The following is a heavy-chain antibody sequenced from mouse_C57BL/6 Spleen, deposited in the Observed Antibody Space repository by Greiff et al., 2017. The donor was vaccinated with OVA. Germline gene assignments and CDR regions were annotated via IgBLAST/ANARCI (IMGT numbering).Heavy chain of an antibody. CDR3: TREEGYYGSRDYYAMDY. V-gene: IGHV1-5*01. Sequence: EVQLQQSGTVLARPGASVKMSCKTSGYTFTSYWMHWVKQRPGQGLEWIGAIYPGNSDTSYNQKFKGKAKLTAVTSASTAYMELNSLTNEDSAVYYCTREEGYYGSRDYYAMDYWGQGTSVTVSS. D-gene: IGHD1-1*01. CDR1: GYTFTSYW. J-gene: IGHJ4*01. CDR2: IYPGNSDT.